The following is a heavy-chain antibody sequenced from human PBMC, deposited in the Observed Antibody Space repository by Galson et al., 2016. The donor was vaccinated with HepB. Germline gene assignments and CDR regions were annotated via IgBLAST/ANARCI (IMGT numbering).Heavy chain of an antibody. V-gene: IGHV4-39*01. D-gene: IGHD2-21*01. CDR1: VGSTSSRSYH. CDR2: IFYSGTV. Sequence: SETLSLTCSVSVGSTSSRSYHWGWIRQSPGKGLEWIGTIFYSGTVYDNASLRSRVTITVDKSKNQFSLKMTSVTAADTAVYYCAGGGYSCGVLLPVDYWGQGILVTVSS. J-gene: IGHJ4*02. CDR3: AGGGYSCGVLLPVDY.